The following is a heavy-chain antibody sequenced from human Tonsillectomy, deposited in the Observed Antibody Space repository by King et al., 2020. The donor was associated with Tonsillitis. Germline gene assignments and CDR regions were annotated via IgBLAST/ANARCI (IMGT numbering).Heavy chain of an antibody. CDR2: ISSDGIKK. CDR1: GFTFSNSG. D-gene: IGHD5-24*01. J-gene: IGHJ4*02. CDR3: AKEEMATIFNFDY. V-gene: IGHV3-30*18. Sequence: VQLVESGGGVVQPGRSLRLSCAVSGFTFSNSGMHWVRQAPGEGLEWVAVISSDGIKKFYADSVKGRFTISRDNSKNTLYLQMNSLRTEDSAVYYSAKEEMATIFNFDYWGQGTLVAVSS.